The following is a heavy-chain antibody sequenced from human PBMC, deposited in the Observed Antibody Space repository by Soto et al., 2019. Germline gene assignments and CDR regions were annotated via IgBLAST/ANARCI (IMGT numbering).Heavy chain of an antibody. CDR1: GFTFTRYS. CDR2: ISSTTNYI. J-gene: IGHJ4*02. CDR3: ARESEDLTSNFDY. V-gene: IGHV3-21*01. Sequence: GGSLRLSCAASGFTFTRYSMNWVRQAPGKGLEWVSSISSTTNYIYYADSMKGRFTVSRDNAKNSVYLDMNSLSAEDTAVYYCARESEDLTSNFDYWGQGTLVTVSS.